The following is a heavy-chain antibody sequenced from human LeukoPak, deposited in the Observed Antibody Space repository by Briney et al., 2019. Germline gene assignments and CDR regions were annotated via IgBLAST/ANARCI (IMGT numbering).Heavy chain of an antibody. CDR3: ARMYSGTSYYFDF. CDR2: FSYSGST. Sequence: PSETLSLTCSVSGVSISDYHWIWIRQPPAKGLEWMGYFSYSGSTRYNPSLKSRVTMSVDTSKNRFSLRLNSVAAADTAVYYCARMYSGTSYYFDFWGQGTLVTVSS. V-gene: IGHV4-59*01. CDR1: GVSISDYH. D-gene: IGHD1-26*01. J-gene: IGHJ4*02.